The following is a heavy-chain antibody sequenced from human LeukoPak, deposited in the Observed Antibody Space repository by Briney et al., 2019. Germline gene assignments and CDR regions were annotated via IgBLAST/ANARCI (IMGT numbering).Heavy chain of an antibody. Sequence: GASVKVPYKASGYTFTGYYMHWARQAPGQGLEWMGWINPNSGGTNYAQKFQGRVTMTRDTSISTAYMELSRLRSDDTAVYYCARSFDYDSPIDYWGQGTLVTVSS. CDR2: INPNSGGT. CDR3: ARSFDYDSPIDY. V-gene: IGHV1-2*02. D-gene: IGHD5-12*01. CDR1: GYTFTGYY. J-gene: IGHJ4*02.